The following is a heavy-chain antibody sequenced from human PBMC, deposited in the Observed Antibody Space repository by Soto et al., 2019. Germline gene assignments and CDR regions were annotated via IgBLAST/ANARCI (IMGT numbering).Heavy chain of an antibody. Sequence: SETLSLTCTVSCGSVSSCSYYWSWIRQPPGKGLEWIGYIYYSGSTNYNPSLKSRVTISVDTSKNQFSLKLSSVTAADTAVYYCAREWRGYIGYEVLTGDWFDPRSQGTLVPVSS. CDR3: AREWRGYIGYEVLTGDWFDP. V-gene: IGHV4-61*01. D-gene: IGHD5-12*01. CDR1: CGSVSSCSYY. CDR2: IYYSGST. J-gene: IGHJ5*01.